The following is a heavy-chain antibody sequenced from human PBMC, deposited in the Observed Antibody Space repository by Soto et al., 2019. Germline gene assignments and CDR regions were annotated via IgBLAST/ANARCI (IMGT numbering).Heavy chain of an antibody. V-gene: IGHV1-46*01. D-gene: IGHD5-18*01. CDR3: AIDTAMVGLFDY. CDR2: INPSGGST. Sequence: ASVKVSCKASGYTFTSYYMHWVRQAPGQGLEWMGIINPSGGSTSYAQKFQGRVTMTRDTSTSTVYMELSSLRSEDTAVYYCAIDTAMVGLFDYRAQRTPVTVSS. CDR1: GYTFTSYY. J-gene: IGHJ4*02.